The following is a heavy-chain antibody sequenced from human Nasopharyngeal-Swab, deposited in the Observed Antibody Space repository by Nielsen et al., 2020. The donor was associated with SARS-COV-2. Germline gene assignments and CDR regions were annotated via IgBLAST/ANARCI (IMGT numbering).Heavy chain of an antibody. J-gene: IGHJ3*02. V-gene: IGHV3-30-3*01. D-gene: IGHD6-13*01. CDR2: ISYDGSNK. CDR3: GASSRAFDI. Sequence: GESLKISCAASGFTFSSYAMHWVRQAPGKGLEWVAVISYDGSNKYYADSVKGRFTISRDNSKNTLYLQMSSLRAEDTAVYYCGASSRAFDIWGQGTMVTVSS. CDR1: GFTFSSYA.